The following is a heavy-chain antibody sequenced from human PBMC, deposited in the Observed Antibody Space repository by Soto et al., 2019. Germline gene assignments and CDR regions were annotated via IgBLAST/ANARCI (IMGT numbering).Heavy chain of an antibody. D-gene: IGHD1-26*01. J-gene: IGHJ4*02. CDR1: GLAFSNYG. CDR2: IWSDGTKK. CDR3: ARDWWEEEDGKEPVGQFDY. Sequence: PGGSLRLSCTASGLAFSNYGIHWVRQAPGRGLEWVAVIWSDGTKKFYAGSVRGRFTISRDNSKNTIYLQMNSLRAEDTAVYYCARDWWEEEDGKEPVGQFDYWGQGTLLTVFS. V-gene: IGHV3-33*01.